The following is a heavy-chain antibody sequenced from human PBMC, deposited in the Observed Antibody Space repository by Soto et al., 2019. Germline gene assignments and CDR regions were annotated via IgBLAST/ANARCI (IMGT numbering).Heavy chain of an antibody. V-gene: IGHV3-33*01. D-gene: IGHD2-15*01. CDR3: ARSRGYCSGGSCYSPIGY. J-gene: IGHJ4*01. CDR2: IWYDGSNK. CDR1: GFTFSSYG. Sequence: QVQLVESGGGVVQPGRSLRLSCAASGFTFSSYGMHWVRQAPGKGLEWVAVIWYDGSNKYYADSAKGRFTISRDNSKNTLYLQMNSLRAEDTAEYYCARSRGYCSGGSCYSPIGYWGQGTLVTVSS.